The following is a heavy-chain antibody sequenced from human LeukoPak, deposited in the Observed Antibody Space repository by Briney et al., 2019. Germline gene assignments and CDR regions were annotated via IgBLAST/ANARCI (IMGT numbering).Heavy chain of an antibody. V-gene: IGHV4-61*02. D-gene: IGHD3-3*01. CDR1: GGSISSGSYY. CDR2: IYTSGST. CDR3: ARGTYEWSGTKYYFDY. Sequence: SQTLSLTCTVSGGSISSGSYYWSWIRQPAGKGLEWIGRIYTSGSTNYNPSLKSRVTISVDTSKNQFSLKLSSVTAAGTAVYYCARGTYEWSGTKYYFDYWGQGTLVTVSS. J-gene: IGHJ4*02.